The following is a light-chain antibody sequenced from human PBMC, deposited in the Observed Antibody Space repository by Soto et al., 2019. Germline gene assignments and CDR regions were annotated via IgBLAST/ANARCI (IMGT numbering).Light chain of an antibody. V-gene: IGKV1-39*01. Sequence: DIQMTQSPSSLSASVGDRVTITCRASQSISTYLTWYQQKPRKAPKLLIYGASRLQSGVPSRFSGSGSGTNFTPTIGNLQPEDFATYYCQQSYRTPRITFGPGTNVHIK. CDR2: GAS. CDR1: QSISTY. J-gene: IGKJ3*01. CDR3: QQSYRTPRIT.